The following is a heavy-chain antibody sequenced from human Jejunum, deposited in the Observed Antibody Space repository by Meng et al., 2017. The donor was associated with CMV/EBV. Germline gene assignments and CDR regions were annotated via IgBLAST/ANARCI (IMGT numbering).Heavy chain of an antibody. CDR1: GFIFSGHP. Sequence: GFIFSGHPMDWVRPAPGKGLEWVGRIRNRAESYTIDYAASVRGRFIISRDDSKNSLYLQMNNLETEDTAVYYCARDLSRGISYETGSWGQGTLVTVSS. CDR2: IRNRAESYTI. D-gene: IGHD3-16*01. V-gene: IGHV3-72*01. J-gene: IGHJ5*02. CDR3: ARDLSRGISYETGS.